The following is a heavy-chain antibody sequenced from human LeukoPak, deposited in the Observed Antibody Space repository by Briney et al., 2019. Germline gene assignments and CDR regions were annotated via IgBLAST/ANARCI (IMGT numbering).Heavy chain of an antibody. CDR1: GGSISSGNYY. CDR3: AREIPSSGSPMAVDY. V-gene: IGHV4-30-4*01. D-gene: IGHD3-22*01. Sequence: NPSQTLSLTCTVSGGSISSGNYYWSWIRQPPGRGLEWIGNIYYSGSTYYNPSLKSRVTISVDTSKNQFSLKLSSVTAADTAVYYCAREIPSSGSPMAVDYWGQGTLVTVSS. J-gene: IGHJ4*02. CDR2: IYYSGST.